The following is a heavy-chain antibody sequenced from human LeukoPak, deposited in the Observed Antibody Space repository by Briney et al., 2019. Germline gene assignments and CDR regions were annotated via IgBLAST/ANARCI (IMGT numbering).Heavy chain of an antibody. CDR2: IKSKTDGGTT. CDR1: GFTFSNAW. V-gene: IGHV3-15*01. J-gene: IGHJ4*02. D-gene: IGHD6-13*01. Sequence: SGGSLRLSCAASGFTFSNAWMSWVRQAPGKGLEWVGRIKSKTDGGTTDYAAPVKGRFTISRDDSKNTLYLQMNSLQIEDMAVYYCTTGLPAAGPHFDYWGQGTLVTVSS. CDR3: TTGLPAAGPHFDY.